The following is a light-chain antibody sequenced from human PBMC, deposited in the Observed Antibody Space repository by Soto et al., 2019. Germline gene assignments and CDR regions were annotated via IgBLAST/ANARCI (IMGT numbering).Light chain of an antibody. J-gene: IGLJ2*01. V-gene: IGLV2-8*01. CDR3: SSYASSNNFGVV. Sequence: QSVLTQPPSASGSLGQSVTISCTGTSSDVGTDSYVSWYQQHPGKAPKLMLYEVTKRPSGVPDRFSGSKSGNTASLTVSGLQAEDEADYCCSSYASSNNFGVVFGGGTKLTVL. CDR1: SSDVGTDSY. CDR2: EVT.